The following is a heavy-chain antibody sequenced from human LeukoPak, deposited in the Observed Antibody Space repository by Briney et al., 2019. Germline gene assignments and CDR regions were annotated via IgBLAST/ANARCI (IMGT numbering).Heavy chain of an antibody. CDR2: IYPGDSDS. Sequence: GESLKISCEGSGYSFANYWIGWLRQMPGKGLEWMGIIYPGDSDSRYSPSFQGQFNISAEKSISTTYLQWRSLKASDTAISYCARLFSTTLWYFDLWGRGTLVTVFS. D-gene: IGHD2-2*01. CDR3: ARLFSTTLWYFDL. J-gene: IGHJ2*01. V-gene: IGHV5-51*01. CDR1: GYSFANYW.